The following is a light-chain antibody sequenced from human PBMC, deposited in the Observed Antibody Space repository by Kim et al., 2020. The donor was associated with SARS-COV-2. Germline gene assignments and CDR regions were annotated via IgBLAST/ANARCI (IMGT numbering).Light chain of an antibody. J-gene: IGLJ3*02. CDR3: SSYTSSSWV. CDR1: SSDVGGYNY. CDR2: DVS. Sequence: PGQSITLSCPGTSSDVGGYNYVSWYQQHPGKAPKLMIYDVSKRPSGVSNRFSGSKSGNTASLTISGLQAEDEADYYCSSYTSSSWVFGGGTQLTVL. V-gene: IGLV2-14*04.